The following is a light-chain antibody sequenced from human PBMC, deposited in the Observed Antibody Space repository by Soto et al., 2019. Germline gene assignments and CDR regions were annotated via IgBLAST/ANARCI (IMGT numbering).Light chain of an antibody. J-gene: IGKJ1*01. CDR1: QNINTW. CDR2: KAS. Sequence: DIQMTQSPSTLSASVGDRVTITCRASQNINTWLAWYQQKPGEPPKLLIFKASRLQSGVPSRFSGGGSGTRFTLTISGLQPDDFATYYCQQSSNYVWTFGQGTKVDIK. CDR3: QQSSNYVWT. V-gene: IGKV1-5*03.